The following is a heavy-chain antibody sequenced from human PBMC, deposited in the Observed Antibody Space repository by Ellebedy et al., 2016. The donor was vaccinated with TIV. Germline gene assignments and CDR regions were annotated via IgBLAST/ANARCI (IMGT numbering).Heavy chain of an antibody. CDR2: IYPGDSDI. D-gene: IGHD6-19*01. CDR3: AKRLFSSGWLDSFDV. J-gene: IGHJ3*01. CDR1: GYTFTTYW. V-gene: IGHV5-51*01. Sequence: GESLKISCKASGYTFTTYWIGWVRQMPGKGLEWMGIIYPGDSDIRYGPSFQGQVTISADSSTSTAYLQWPSLNASDTAMYYCAKRLFSSGWLDSFDVWGQGTMVTVSS.